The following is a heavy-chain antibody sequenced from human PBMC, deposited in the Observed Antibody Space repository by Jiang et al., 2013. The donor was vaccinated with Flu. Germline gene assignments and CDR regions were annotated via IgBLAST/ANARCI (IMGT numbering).Heavy chain of an antibody. CDR3: ASGLRRLVDY. D-gene: IGHD3-22*01. J-gene: IGHJ4*02. V-gene: IGHV4-39*01. Sequence: GSGLVKPSETLSLTCTVSGGSITSGSYFWGWIRQPPGKGLEWIGSIDYRGTTYYNPSLKSRVTIAVDTSKNQLSLKLSSMTAADTAVYYCASGLRRLVDYWGQGTLVTVSS. CDR1: GGSITSGSYF. CDR2: IDYRGTT.